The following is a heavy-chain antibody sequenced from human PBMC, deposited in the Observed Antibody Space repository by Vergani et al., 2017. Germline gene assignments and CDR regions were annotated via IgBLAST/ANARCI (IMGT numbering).Heavy chain of an antibody. J-gene: IGHJ6*02. D-gene: IGHD4-17*01. V-gene: IGHV3-33*01. CDR1: GFTFSSYG. CDR3: ARGIGDLPPYYYYCGMDV. CDR2: IWYDGSNK. Sequence: QVQLVESGGGVVQPGRSLRLSCAASGFTFSSYGMHWVRQAPGKGLEWVAVIWYDGSNKYYADSVKGRFTISRDNSKNTLYLQMNSLRAEDTAVYYCARGIGDLPPYYYYCGMDVWGQGTTVTVSS.